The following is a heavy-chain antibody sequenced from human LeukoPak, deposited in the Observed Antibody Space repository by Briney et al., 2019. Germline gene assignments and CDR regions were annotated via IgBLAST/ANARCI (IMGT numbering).Heavy chain of an antibody. CDR2: ISGSGGGT. CDR1: GFTFSSYA. V-gene: IGHV3-23*01. CDR3: AKDRTILVEYYFDY. J-gene: IGHJ4*02. Sequence: GGSLRLSCAASGFTFSSYATSWVRQAPGKGLEWVSAISGSGGGTYYADSVKGRFTISRDNSKNTLYLHMNSLRAEDTAVYYCAKDRTILVEYYFDYWGQGTLVTVSS. D-gene: IGHD3-22*01.